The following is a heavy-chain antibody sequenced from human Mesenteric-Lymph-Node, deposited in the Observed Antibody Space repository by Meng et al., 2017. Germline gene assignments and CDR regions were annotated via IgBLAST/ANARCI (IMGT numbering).Heavy chain of an antibody. Sequence: LWKPSDTLSLTCTFPGSSISSGDYYCSWIRQPPGKVLEWIGYIYYSGSTSYNPSLKSRVTISVDTSKNQFSLKLSSVTAADTAVYYWARGPTTYLDYWGQGTLVTVSS. V-gene: IGHV4-30-4*01. CDR2: IYYSGST. D-gene: IGHD4-17*01. CDR1: GSSISSGDYY. J-gene: IGHJ4*02. CDR3: ARGPTTYLDY.